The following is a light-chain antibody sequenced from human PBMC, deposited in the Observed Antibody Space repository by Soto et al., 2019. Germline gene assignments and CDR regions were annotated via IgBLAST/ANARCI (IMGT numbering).Light chain of an antibody. CDR1: QSVATN. Sequence: EAVLTQSPATLSVSPGERATLSCRASQSVATNVAWYQQRPGQAPRLLIYGASKRASGLPARFSGSGSVAEFTLTIPSLQFEDFPVYYCQQYNNWPQTFGQGTKVEI. CDR2: GAS. V-gene: IGKV3-15*01. CDR3: QQYNNWPQT. J-gene: IGKJ1*01.